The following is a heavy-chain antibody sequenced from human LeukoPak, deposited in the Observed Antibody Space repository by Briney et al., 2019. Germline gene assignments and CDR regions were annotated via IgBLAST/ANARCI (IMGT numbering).Heavy chain of an antibody. CDR3: ASSEYSSGWYDY. J-gene: IGHJ4*02. Sequence: SETLSLTCTVSGGSISSYYWSWIRQPPGKGLEWIGYIYYSGSTNYNPSLKSRVTISVDTSKNQFSLKLSSVTAADTAVYYCASSEYSSGWYDYWGQGTLVTVSS. CDR1: GGSISSYY. CDR2: IYYSGST. D-gene: IGHD6-19*01. V-gene: IGHV4-59*08.